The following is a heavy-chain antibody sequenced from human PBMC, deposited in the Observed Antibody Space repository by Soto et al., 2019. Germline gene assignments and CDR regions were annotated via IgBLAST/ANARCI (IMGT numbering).Heavy chain of an antibody. CDR2: INHRGSA. V-gene: IGHV4-4*02. J-gene: IGHJ4*02. CDR3: ARYNAASGTYYFDF. CDR1: GTNVSTTYW. D-gene: IGHD6-13*01. Sequence: SESLSLTCSVSGTNVSTTYWRSWVRQPPGKGPEWIGEINHRGSANYNPSLKSRVTISVDISKSQFSLRLTSVTAADTAVYYCARYNAASGTYYFDFWGQG.